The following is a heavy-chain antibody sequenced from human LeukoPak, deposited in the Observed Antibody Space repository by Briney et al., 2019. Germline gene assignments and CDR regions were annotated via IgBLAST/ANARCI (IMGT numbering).Heavy chain of an antibody. CDR1: GFTFDDYA. Sequence: PGRSLRLSCAASGFTFDDYAMHWVRQAPGKGLEWVSGISWNSGSIGYADSVKGRFTISRDNAKNSLYLQMNSLRAEDTALYYCAKEARAGANSFDYWGQGTLVTVSS. J-gene: IGHJ4*02. CDR2: ISWNSGSI. V-gene: IGHV3-9*01. CDR3: AKEARAGANSFDY. D-gene: IGHD1-26*01.